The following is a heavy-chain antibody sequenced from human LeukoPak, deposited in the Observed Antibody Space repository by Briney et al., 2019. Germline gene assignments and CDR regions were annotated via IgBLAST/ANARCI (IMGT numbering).Heavy chain of an antibody. CDR2: ISGSGGST. D-gene: IGHD3-22*01. CDR1: GFTFSSYA. J-gene: IGHJ4*02. CDR3: AKDLTMIVVVSVDY. Sequence: GGPLRLSCAASGFTFSSYAMSWVRQAPGKGLEWVSAISGSGGSTYYADSVKGRFTISRDNSKNTLYLQMNSLRAEDTAVYYCAKDLTMIVVVSVDYWGQGTLVTVSS. V-gene: IGHV3-23*01.